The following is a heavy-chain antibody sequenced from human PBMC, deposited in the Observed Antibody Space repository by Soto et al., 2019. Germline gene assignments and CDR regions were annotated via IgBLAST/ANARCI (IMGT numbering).Heavy chain of an antibody. CDR2: IYYSGST. J-gene: IGHJ6*03. D-gene: IGHD3-3*01. CDR3: ARDPHPDFWSGYYDGDYYYYMDV. CDR1: GGSINNYY. Sequence: SETLSLTCTVSGGSINNYYWSWLRQPPGKGLEWIGYIYYSGSTNYNPSLKSRVTISVDTSKNQFSLKLSSVTAADTAVYYCARDPHPDFWSGYYDGDYYYYMDVWGKGTTVTVSS. V-gene: IGHV4-59*01.